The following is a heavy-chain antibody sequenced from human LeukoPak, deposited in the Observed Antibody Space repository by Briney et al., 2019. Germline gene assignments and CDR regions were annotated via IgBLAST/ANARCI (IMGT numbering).Heavy chain of an antibody. V-gene: IGHV3-11*01. D-gene: IGHD1-26*01. CDR3: ASAIVGPTTDY. CDR2: ISSSGSTI. Sequence: GGSLRLSCAASGFTFSDYYMNWIRQAPGKGLEWVSYISSSGSTIHYADSVKGRFTISRDNAKNSLYLQMNSLRAEDTAVHYCASAIVGPTTDYWGQGTLVTVSS. J-gene: IGHJ4*02. CDR1: GFTFSDYY.